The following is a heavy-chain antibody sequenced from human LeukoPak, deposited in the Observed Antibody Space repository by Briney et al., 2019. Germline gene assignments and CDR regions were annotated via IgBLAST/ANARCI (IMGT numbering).Heavy chain of an antibody. J-gene: IGHJ4*02. CDR2: IHYSGST. V-gene: IGHV4-39*07. Sequence: SETLSLTCTVSGGSISSSSYDWGWIRQPPGKGLEWIGSIHYSGSTNYNPSLKSRVTISVDTSKNQISRKLSSVTPADTAVYYCVSGFDSSGWYPFDYWGQGSLVTVSS. CDR3: VSGFDSSGWYPFDY. CDR1: GGSISSSSYD. D-gene: IGHD6-19*01.